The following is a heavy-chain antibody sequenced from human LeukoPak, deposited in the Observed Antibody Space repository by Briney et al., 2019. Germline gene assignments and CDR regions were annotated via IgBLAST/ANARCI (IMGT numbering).Heavy chain of an antibody. D-gene: IGHD4-11*01. CDR2: IRSKASGGTT. CDR1: GFTFGDYA. CDR3: TRGYSIDY. V-gene: IGHV3-49*04. Sequence: PGRSLILSCPASGFTFGDYAMSWVRQAPGKGLEWVGFIRSKASGGTTEYTASVKGRFTISRDDSKSIAYLQMNSLITEDTAIYYCTRGYSIDYWGQGTQVTVSS. J-gene: IGHJ4*02.